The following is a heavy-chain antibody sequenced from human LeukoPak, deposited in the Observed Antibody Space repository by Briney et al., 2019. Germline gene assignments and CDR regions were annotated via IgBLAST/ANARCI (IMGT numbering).Heavy chain of an antibody. Sequence: GGSLRLSCAASGFTLSDYDIHWVRQAVGKGLDWVSGLGSAGDKYHAGSERGRFTISREDAENSVYLQMNGLRPEDTAIYYCARAKRETSTRPWTSGMDVWGQGTTVTVSS. V-gene: IGHV3-13*01. CDR1: GFTLSDYD. CDR3: ARAKRETSTRPWTSGMDV. D-gene: IGHD3/OR15-3a*01. CDR2: LGSAGDK. J-gene: IGHJ6*02.